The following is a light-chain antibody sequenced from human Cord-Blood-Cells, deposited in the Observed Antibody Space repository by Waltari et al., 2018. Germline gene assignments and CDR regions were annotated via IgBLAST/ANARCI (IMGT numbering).Light chain of an antibody. Sequence: QSALTQPASVSGSPGQSITISCTGTSSDVGSYNLVSWYQQHPGKAPKLMIYEGSKRPSGVSKRFPCAKSGNTASLTISGLQAEDEADYYCCSYAGSSTWVFGGGTKLTVL. CDR1: SSDVGSYNL. V-gene: IGLV2-23*01. J-gene: IGLJ3*02. CDR3: CSYAGSSTWV. CDR2: EGS.